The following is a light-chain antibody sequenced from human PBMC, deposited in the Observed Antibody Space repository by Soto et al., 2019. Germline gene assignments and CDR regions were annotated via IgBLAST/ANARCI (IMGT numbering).Light chain of an antibody. J-gene: IGKJ3*01. CDR2: GAS. CDR3: QQYGSSPRFT. Sequence: EIVLTQSPGTLSLSPGERATLSCRASQSVSSSYLAWYQQKPGQAPRLLIYGASSRATGIPDRFSGSGSGTDCTLTISRREPEDFAVYYCQQYGSSPRFTFGPGTKVDIK. V-gene: IGKV3-20*01. CDR1: QSVSSSY.